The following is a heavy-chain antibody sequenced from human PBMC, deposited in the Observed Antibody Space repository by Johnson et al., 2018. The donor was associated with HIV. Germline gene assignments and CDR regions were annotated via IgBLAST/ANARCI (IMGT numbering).Heavy chain of an antibody. V-gene: IGHV3-23*04. CDR3: AKSSRRDIDKDDAFDI. Sequence: VQLVESGGGLVQPGGSLRLSCAASGFTFSSYAMSWVRQAPGKGLAWVSAISGRVGNTYYANSVKGRFTITSANSKNTLYLQMNSLRAEDTAVYYCAKSSRRDIDKDDAFDIWGQGTMVTVSS. CDR2: ISGRVGNT. J-gene: IGHJ3*02. CDR1: GFTFSSYA. D-gene: IGHD2-15*01.